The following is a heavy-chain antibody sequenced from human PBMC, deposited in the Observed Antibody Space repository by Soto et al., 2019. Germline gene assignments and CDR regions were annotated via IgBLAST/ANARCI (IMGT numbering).Heavy chain of an antibody. CDR3: ARGGGYYSYGMDV. Sequence: SETLSLTCAVYGGSFSGYDCSWIRQPPGKGLEWMGEINHSGSTNYNPSLKSRVTISLDTSKNQFSLQLTSVTAADTAVYYCARGGGYYSYGMDVWGQGTTVTVSS. CDR2: INHSGST. V-gene: IGHV4-34*01. J-gene: IGHJ6*02. D-gene: IGHD3-10*01. CDR1: GGSFSGYD.